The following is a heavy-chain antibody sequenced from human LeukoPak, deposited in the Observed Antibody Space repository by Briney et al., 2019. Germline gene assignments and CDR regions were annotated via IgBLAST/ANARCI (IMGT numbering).Heavy chain of an antibody. CDR2: IYYSGST. J-gene: IGHJ4*02. D-gene: IGHD5-18*01. Sequence: SSETLSLTCTVSGGSISSYYWSWIRQPPGEGLEWIGYIYYSGSTNYNPSLKSRVTISVDTSKNQFSLKLSSVTAADTAVYYCARHLSGVTGYTYGRGIDYWGQGTLVTVSS. CDR1: GGSISSYY. V-gene: IGHV4-59*01. CDR3: ARHLSGVTGYTYGRGIDY.